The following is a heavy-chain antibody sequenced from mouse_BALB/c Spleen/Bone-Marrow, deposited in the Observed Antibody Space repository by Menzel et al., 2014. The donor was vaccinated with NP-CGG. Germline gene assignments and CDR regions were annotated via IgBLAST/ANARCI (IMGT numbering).Heavy chain of an antibody. D-gene: IGHD3-2*02. V-gene: IGHV1-9*01. Sequence: QVQLQQSGAELMKPGASVKISCKATGYTFSNYWIEWVKQRPGHGLEWIGEILPGSGCSQYNEKFKGKATFTADTSSNTAYMQLSSLTSEDSAVYYCARGIRNYFDYWGQGTTLTVSS. CDR1: GYTFSNYW. CDR3: ARGIRNYFDY. CDR2: ILPGSGCS. J-gene: IGHJ2*01.